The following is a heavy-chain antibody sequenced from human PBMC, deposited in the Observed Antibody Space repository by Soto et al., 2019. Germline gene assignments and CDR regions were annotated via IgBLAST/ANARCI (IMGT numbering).Heavy chain of an antibody. V-gene: IGHV1-18*04. D-gene: IGHD1-7*01. Sequence: ASVKVSCKASGYTFTSYGISWVRRAPGQGLEWMGWISAYNGNTNYAQKLQGRVTMTTDTSTSTAYMELRSLRSDDTAVYYCARDRSPRVTGTSGTYFWGQGTLVTVSS. CDR1: GYTFTSYG. J-gene: IGHJ4*02. CDR2: ISAYNGNT. CDR3: ARDRSPRVTGTSGTYF.